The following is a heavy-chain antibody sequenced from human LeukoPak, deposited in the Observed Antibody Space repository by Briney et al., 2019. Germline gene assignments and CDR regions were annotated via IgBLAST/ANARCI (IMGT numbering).Heavy chain of an antibody. V-gene: IGHV1-2*02. J-gene: IGHJ2*01. CDR3: ARDSYDFWSGYYEADWYFDP. CDR1: GYTFTGYY. CDR2: INPNSGGT. Sequence: ASVKVSCKASGYTFTGYYMHWVRQAPGQGLEWMGWINPNSGGTNYAQKFQGRVTMTRDTSISTAYMELSRLRSDDTAVYYCARDSYDFWSGYYEADWYFDPWGRGTLVTVSS. D-gene: IGHD3-3*01.